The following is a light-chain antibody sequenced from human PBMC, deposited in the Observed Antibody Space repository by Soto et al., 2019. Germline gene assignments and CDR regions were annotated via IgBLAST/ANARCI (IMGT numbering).Light chain of an antibody. V-gene: IGLV2-14*03. Sequence: QSALTQPASVSASPGQSITISCSGATSDVGDFNYVSWYQHHPGKAPKLLIYGVTNRPSGVSNRFSGSKSDYTASLTISGLQTDDEAVYYCSSYTSSSPVYFGGGTKLTVL. CDR1: TSDVGDFNY. CDR3: SSYTSSSPVY. J-gene: IGLJ2*01. CDR2: GVT.